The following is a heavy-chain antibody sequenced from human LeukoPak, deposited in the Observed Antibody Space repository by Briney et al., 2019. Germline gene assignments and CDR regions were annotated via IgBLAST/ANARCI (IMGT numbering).Heavy chain of an antibody. Sequence: PSETLSLTCTVSGGSISSSSYYWGWIRQPPGKGLEWIGSIYYSGSTYYNPSLKSRVTISVDTSKNQFSLKLSSVTAADTAVYYCARINDSSGSYYYYYMDVWGKGTTVTVSS. CDR2: IYYSGST. CDR3: ARINDSSGSYYYYYMDV. D-gene: IGHD3-22*01. CDR1: GGSISSSSYY. V-gene: IGHV4-39*01. J-gene: IGHJ6*03.